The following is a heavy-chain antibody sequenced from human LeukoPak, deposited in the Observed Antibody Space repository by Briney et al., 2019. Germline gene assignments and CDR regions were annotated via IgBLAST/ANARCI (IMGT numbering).Heavy chain of an antibody. Sequence: GGALRLSCVASGFTFSSYAMTWVRQAPGKGLEGGSTISGSGGSTYYADSVKGRFTISRDNSKNTLYLQMSSLRAEDTALYYCAKVGGLLPFDNWGQGTLVTVSS. CDR3: AKVGGLLPFDN. CDR1: GFTFSSYA. CDR2: ISGSGGST. D-gene: IGHD3-22*01. J-gene: IGHJ4*02. V-gene: IGHV3-23*01.